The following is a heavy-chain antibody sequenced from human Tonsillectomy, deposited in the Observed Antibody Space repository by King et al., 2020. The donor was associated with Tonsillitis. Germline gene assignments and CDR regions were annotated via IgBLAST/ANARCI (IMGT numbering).Heavy chain of an antibody. CDR3: AREVAYFDY. V-gene: IGHV4-34*01. CDR2: INHSET. J-gene: IGHJ4*02. CDR1: GGSFSDDY. Sequence: VQLQQWGAGLLKPSETLSLPCAVYGGSFSDDYWSWIRQPPGKGLEWIGEINHSETNYNPSLKSRVTISADTSKNQFSLKMTFVTAADTAFYYCAREVAYFDYWGQGALVTVSS.